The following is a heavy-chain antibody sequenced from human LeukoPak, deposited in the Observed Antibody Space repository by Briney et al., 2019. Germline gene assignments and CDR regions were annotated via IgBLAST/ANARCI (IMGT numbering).Heavy chain of an antibody. J-gene: IGHJ5*02. CDR3: AKDRIVVVPAAINWFDP. V-gene: IGHV3-23*01. CDR1: GFTFSSYA. CDR2: ISGSDGST. D-gene: IGHD2-2*01. Sequence: GGSLRLFCAASGFTFSSYAMSWVRQAPGKGLEWVSAISGSDGSTYYADSVKGRFTISRDNSKNTLYLQMNSLRAEDTAVYYCAKDRIVVVPAAINWFDPWGQGTLVTVSS.